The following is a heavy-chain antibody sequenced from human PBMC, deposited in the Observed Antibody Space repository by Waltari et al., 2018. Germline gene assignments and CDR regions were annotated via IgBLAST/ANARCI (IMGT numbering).Heavy chain of an antibody. V-gene: IGHV3-23*01. D-gene: IGHD6-13*01. J-gene: IGHJ4*02. CDR3: TKWLTAAGTGWFDC. Sequence: EVQLLESGGGLVQPGGSLRLSCAASGFPFSNYAMTWVRQAPGKGLEWVSGITSIGGSTYYAASVKGRFTISRDSSRNTLHLQMNSLRAEDTAIYYCTKWLTAAGTGWFDCWGQGTLVTVSS. CDR1: GFPFSNYA. CDR2: ITSIGGST.